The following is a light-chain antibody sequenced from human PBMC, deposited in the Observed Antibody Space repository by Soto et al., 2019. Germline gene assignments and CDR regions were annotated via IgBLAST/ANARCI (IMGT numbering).Light chain of an antibody. V-gene: IGKV3-15*01. Sequence: EVVMTQSPASPSASPGERVTLSCRASQNIRSSLAWYQQRPGQAPRLLIYDASTRATGIPPRFSGGGSGTEFTVTISSLQSEDFAIYYCQQYDIWPPYTFGQGTKVEF. CDR2: DAS. CDR1: QNIRSS. J-gene: IGKJ2*01. CDR3: QQYDIWPPYT.